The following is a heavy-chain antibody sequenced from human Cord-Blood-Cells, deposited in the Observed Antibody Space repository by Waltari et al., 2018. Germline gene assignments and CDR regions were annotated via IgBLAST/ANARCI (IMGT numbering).Heavy chain of an antibody. J-gene: IGHJ2*01. CDR2: IYYSGST. CDR3: ARDSGNWYFDL. D-gene: IGHD1-26*01. Sequence: QVQLQESGPGLVKPSETLSLTCTVSGGSVSSGSYYWSWIRQPPGKGLEWIGYIYYSGSTNSNPSPKSRVTISVDTSKNQFSLKLSSVTAADTAVYYCARDSGNWYFDLWGRGTLVTVSS. CDR1: GGSVSSGSYY. V-gene: IGHV4-61*01.